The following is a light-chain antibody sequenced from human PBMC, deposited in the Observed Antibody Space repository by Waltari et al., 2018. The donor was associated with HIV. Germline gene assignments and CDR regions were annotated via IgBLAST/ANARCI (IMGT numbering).Light chain of an antibody. CDR2: KDN. V-gene: IGLV3-25*03. Sequence: SYELTPPPSVSASPGRTARITCFGDALPKKYAYWYQQKPGQAPVLVIYKDNESPSGIPERFSGSSSGTTVTLTISGVQAEDEADYYCHSSDSSGTYVFGPGTQVTVL. CDR1: ALPKKY. J-gene: IGLJ1*01. CDR3: HSSDSSGTYV.